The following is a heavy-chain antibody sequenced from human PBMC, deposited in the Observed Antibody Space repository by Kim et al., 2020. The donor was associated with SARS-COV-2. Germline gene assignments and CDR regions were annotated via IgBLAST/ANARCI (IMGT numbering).Heavy chain of an antibody. CDR1: GGSISSSSYY. D-gene: IGHD6-19*01. J-gene: IGHJ3*02. Sequence: SQTLSLTCTVSGGSISSSSYYWGWIRQPPGKGLEWIGSIYYSGSTYYNPSLKSRVTISVDTSKNQFSLKLSSVTAADTAVYYCARGWLEAFDIWGQGTMVTVSS. CDR3: ARGWLEAFDI. CDR2: IYYSGST. V-gene: IGHV4-39*07.